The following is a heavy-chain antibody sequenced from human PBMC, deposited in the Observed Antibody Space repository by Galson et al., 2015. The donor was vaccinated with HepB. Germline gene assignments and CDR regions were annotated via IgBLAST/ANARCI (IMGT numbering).Heavy chain of an antibody. Sequence: SLRLSCAASGFTFSSYGMHWVRQAPGKGLEWVAFIRYDGSNKYYADPVKGRFTISRDNAKNSLYLQMNSLRAEDTAVYYCARPSANTAMVVVDWGQGTLVTVSS. V-gene: IGHV3-33*01. CDR2: IRYDGSNK. D-gene: IGHD5-18*01. J-gene: IGHJ4*02. CDR1: GFTFSSYG. CDR3: ARPSANTAMVVVD.